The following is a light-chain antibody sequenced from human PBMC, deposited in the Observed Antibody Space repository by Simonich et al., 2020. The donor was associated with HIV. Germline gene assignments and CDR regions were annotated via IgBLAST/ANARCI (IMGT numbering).Light chain of an antibody. J-gene: IGLJ3*02. Sequence: NFMLTQPHSVSESPGKTVTISCTRSSGSIASNYVQGYQQRPGSTPTIVIYEDNQRPSGVPDRFSGSIDSSSNSASLTISGLKTEDEADYYCQSYDTSNRWVFGGGTKLTVL. CDR3: QSYDTSNRWV. V-gene: IGLV6-57*01. CDR1: SGSIASNY. CDR2: EDN.